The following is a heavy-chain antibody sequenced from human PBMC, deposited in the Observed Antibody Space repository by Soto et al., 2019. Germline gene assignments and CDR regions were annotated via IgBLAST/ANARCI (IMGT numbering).Heavy chain of an antibody. J-gene: IGHJ4*02. Sequence: GGSLRLSCAASGFTFSNYAMSWVRQAPGKGLEWVSTISGNGGSTYYADSVKGRFTISRDNSKNMLFLQINSLRDDDSAVYYCAKRPASIITFHSWGQGTPVTASS. CDR2: ISGNGGST. CDR3: AKRPASIITFHS. D-gene: IGHD2-2*01. V-gene: IGHV3-23*01. CDR1: GFTFSNYA.